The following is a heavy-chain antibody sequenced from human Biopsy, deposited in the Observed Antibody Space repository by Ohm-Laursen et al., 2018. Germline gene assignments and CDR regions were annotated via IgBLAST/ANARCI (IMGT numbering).Heavy chain of an antibody. J-gene: IGHJ4*02. D-gene: IGHD2-8*01. CDR1: GFTVSNKY. Sequence: SLRLSCAASGFTVSNKYMSWVRQAPGKGLEWVSVIYTGGTTHYADSVRGRFTISRDNSKNTLYLQMNSLRAEDTAVYYCARHHCTNGVCLGVYFDYWGQGTLVTVSS. V-gene: IGHV3-53*01. CDR2: IYTGGTT. CDR3: ARHHCTNGVCLGVYFDY.